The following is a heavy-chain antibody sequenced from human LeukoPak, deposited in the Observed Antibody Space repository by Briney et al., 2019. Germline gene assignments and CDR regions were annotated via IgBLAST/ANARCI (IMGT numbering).Heavy chain of an antibody. Sequence: ASVKVSCKASGYTFTGYYMHWVRQAPGQGLEWMGRINPNSGGTNYAQKFQGRVTMTRDTSISTAYMELSGLRSDDTAVYYCARGARPDGYNLRIDYWGQGTLVTVSS. D-gene: IGHD5-24*01. CDR3: ARGARPDGYNLRIDY. CDR1: GYTFTGYY. CDR2: INPNSGGT. J-gene: IGHJ4*02. V-gene: IGHV1-2*06.